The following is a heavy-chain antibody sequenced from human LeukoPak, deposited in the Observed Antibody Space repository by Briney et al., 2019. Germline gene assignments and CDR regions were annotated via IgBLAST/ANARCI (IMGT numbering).Heavy chain of an antibody. CDR1: GFTFSSYL. V-gene: IGHV3-7*01. CDR3: ARESPRVIVVVPAAMGGGGWFDP. CDR2: IKQDGSEK. Sequence: GGSLRLSCAASGFTFSSYLMSWIRQAPGKGLEWLANIKQDGSEKYYVDSVKGRFTISRDNAKNSLYLQMNSLRAEDTAVYYCARESPRVIVVVPAAMGGGGWFDPWGQGTLVTVSS. J-gene: IGHJ5*02. D-gene: IGHD2-2*01.